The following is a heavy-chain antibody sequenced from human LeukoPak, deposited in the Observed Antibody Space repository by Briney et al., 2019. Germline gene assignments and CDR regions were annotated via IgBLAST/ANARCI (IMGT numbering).Heavy chain of an antibody. J-gene: IGHJ5*02. CDR3: ARDRNGLNWFDP. Sequence: SETLSLTCTVSGGSISSYYWSWIRQPPGKGLEWIGYIYYSGSTNYNPSLKSRVTISVDTSKNQFSLKLSSVTAADTAVYYCARDRNGLNWFDPWGQGTLVTVSS. CDR2: IYYSGST. CDR1: GGSISSYY. D-gene: IGHD4-11*01. V-gene: IGHV4-59*01.